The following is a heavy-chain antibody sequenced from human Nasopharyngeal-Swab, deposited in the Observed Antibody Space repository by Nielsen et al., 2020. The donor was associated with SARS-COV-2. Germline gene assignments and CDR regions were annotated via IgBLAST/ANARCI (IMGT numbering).Heavy chain of an antibody. CDR1: GFTFTTYA. Sequence: GGSLRLSCTASGFTFTTYAMSWVRQAPGKGLEWVSAISGIGDRTYYADSVQGRFTISRDNSKNTLYLQMNSLRAEDTAVYYCAKRLSCTSTSCYAFDYWGQGTLVTV. CDR2: ISGIGDRT. CDR3: AKRLSCTSTSCYAFDY. V-gene: IGHV3-23*01. J-gene: IGHJ4*02. D-gene: IGHD2-2*01.